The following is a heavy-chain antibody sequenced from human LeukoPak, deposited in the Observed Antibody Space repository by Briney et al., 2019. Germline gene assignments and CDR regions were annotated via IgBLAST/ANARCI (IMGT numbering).Heavy chain of an antibody. Sequence: ASVKVSCKASGYTFTSYDINWVRQATGQGLEWMGWMNPNSGNTGYAQKFQGRVTITRNTSISTAYMELSSLRSEDTAVYYCARGFYSGSYGGESYRAIDYWGQGTLVTVSS. CDR2: MNPNSGNT. CDR3: ARGFYSGSYGGESYRAIDY. V-gene: IGHV1-8*03. J-gene: IGHJ4*02. CDR1: GYTFTSYD. D-gene: IGHD1-26*01.